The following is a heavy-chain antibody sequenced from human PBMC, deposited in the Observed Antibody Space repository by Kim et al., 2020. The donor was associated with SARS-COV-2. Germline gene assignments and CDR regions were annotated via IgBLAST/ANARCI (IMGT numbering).Heavy chain of an antibody. V-gene: IGHV3-30-3*01. CDR3: ARGQGYFTVTTFDY. CDR1: GFTFSSYA. Sequence: GGSLRLSCAASGFTFSSYAMHWVRQAPGKGLEWVAVISYDGSNKYYADSVKGRFTISRDNSKNTLYLQMNSLRAEDTAVYYCARGQGYFTVTTFDYWGQGTLVTVSS. CDR2: ISYDGSNK. D-gene: IGHD4-17*01. J-gene: IGHJ4*02.